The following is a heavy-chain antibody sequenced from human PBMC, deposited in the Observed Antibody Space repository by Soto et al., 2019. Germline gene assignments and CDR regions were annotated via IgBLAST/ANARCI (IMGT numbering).Heavy chain of an antibody. D-gene: IGHD3-22*01. CDR2: ISGSGGST. J-gene: IGHJ3*02. Sequence: PGGSLRLSCAASGFTFSSYAMSWVRQAPGKGLEWVSAISGSGGSTYYADSVKGRFTISRDNSKNTLYLQMNSLRAEDTAVYYCAKDRVTYYYDSSGYYPDAFDIWGQGTMVTVSS. CDR1: GFTFSSYA. V-gene: IGHV3-23*01. CDR3: AKDRVTYYYDSSGYYPDAFDI.